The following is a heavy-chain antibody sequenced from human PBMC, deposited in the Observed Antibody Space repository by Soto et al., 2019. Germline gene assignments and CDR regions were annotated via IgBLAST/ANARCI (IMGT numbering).Heavy chain of an antibody. J-gene: IGHJ6*03. CDR2: IVVGSGNT. D-gene: IGHD2-8*01. Sequence: ASVKVSCKASGFTFTSSAVQWVRQARGQRLEWIGWIVVGSGNTNYAQKFQERVTITRDMSTNTAYMELSSLRSEDTAVYYCAKEVGNGVWDYYYYYMDVWGKGTTVTVSS. CDR1: GFTFTSSA. V-gene: IGHV1-58*01. CDR3: AKEVGNGVWDYYYYYMDV.